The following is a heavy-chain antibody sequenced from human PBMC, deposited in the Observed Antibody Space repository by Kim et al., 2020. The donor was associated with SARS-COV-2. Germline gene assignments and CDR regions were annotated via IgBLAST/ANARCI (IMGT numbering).Heavy chain of an antibody. Sequence: STNYNPSLKSRVTISVDTSKNQFSLKLSSVTAADTAVYYCARGPKYYFDYWGQGTLVTVSS. CDR2: ST. J-gene: IGHJ4*02. CDR3: ARGPKYYFDY. V-gene: IGHV4-34*01.